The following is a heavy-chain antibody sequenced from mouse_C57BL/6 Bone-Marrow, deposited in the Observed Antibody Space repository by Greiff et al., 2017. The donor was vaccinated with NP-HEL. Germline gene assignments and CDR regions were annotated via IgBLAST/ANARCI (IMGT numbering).Heavy chain of an antibody. Sequence: EVQGVESGGDLVKPGGSLKLSCAASGFTFSSYGMSWVRQTPDKRLEWVATISSGGSYTYYPDSVKGRFTISRDNAKNTLYLQRSSLKSEDTAMYYCARHYYGSSWFAYWGQGTLVTVSA. V-gene: IGHV5-6*01. CDR2: ISSGGSYT. J-gene: IGHJ3*01. D-gene: IGHD1-1*01. CDR3: ARHYYGSSWFAY. CDR1: GFTFSSYG.